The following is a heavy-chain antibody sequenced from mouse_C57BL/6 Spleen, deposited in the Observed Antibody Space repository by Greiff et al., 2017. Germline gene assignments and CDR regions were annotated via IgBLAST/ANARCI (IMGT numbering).Heavy chain of an antibody. CDR3: ARCANWDFYAMDY. J-gene: IGHJ4*01. CDR2: INPSSGYT. D-gene: IGHD4-1*01. Sequence: QVQLQQSGAELAKPGASVKLSCKASGYTFTSYWMHWVKQRPGQGLEWIGYINPSSGYTKYNQKFKDKATLTADKSSSTAYMQLSSLTYEGSAVYYCARCANWDFYAMDYWGQGTSVTVSS. CDR1: GYTFTSYW. V-gene: IGHV1-7*01.